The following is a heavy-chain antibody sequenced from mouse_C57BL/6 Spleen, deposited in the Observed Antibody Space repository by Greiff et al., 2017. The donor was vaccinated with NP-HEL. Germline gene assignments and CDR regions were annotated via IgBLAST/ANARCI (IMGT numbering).Heavy chain of an antibody. CDR2: INPNNGGT. D-gene: IGHD1-1*01. Sequence: EVQLQQSGPELVKPGASVKMSCKASGYTFTDYNMHWVKQSHGKSLEWIGYINPNNGGTSYNQKFKGKATLTVNKSSSTAYMELRSLTSEDTAVYYCARGDYYGSSARGDYWGQGTTLTVSS. CDR1: GYTFTDYN. CDR3: ARGDYYGSSARGDY. V-gene: IGHV1-22*01. J-gene: IGHJ2*01.